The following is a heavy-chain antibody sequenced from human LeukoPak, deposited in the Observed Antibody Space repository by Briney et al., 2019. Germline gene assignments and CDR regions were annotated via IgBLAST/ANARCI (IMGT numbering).Heavy chain of an antibody. CDR2: IYTSGST. CDR1: GGSTSSYY. D-gene: IGHD3-3*01. V-gene: IGHV4-4*07. CDR3: ARDPTRITIFGADIEGNWFDP. Sequence: SETLSLTCTVSGGSTSSYYWSWLRQPAGKGLEWIGRIYTSGSTNYNPSLKRRVTISVRTSKNQFSLKLSSVTAAATAVYYCARDPTRITIFGADIEGNWFDPWGQGTLVTVSS. J-gene: IGHJ5*02.